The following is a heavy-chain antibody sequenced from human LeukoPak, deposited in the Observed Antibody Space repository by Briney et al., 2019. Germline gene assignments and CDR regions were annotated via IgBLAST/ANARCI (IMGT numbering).Heavy chain of an antibody. D-gene: IGHD3-10*01. CDR2: IFHSGST. Sequence: SQTLSLTCTVSGSSISRYYWTWLRQPPGKGLEWIGYIFHSGSTNYSPSLKSRVTISLDTSKNQFSLNLSSVTAADTAVYYCARDRPFYFGSGSYYDGFDSWGQGTLVTVSS. J-gene: IGHJ4*02. V-gene: IGHV4-59*01. CDR3: ARDRPFYFGSGSYYDGFDS. CDR1: GSSISRYY.